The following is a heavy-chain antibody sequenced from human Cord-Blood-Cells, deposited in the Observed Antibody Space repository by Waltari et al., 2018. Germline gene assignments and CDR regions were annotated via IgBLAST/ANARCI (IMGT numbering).Heavy chain of an antibody. V-gene: IGHV3-7*01. D-gene: IGHD2-15*01. CDR3: AREGISGAFDI. J-gene: IGHJ3*02. CDR2: IKQDGSEK. Sequence: EVQLVESGGGLVQPGGSLRLSCAASGFTFSSYWMSWVRQAPGKGLEWLANIKQDGSEKYYVDSVKGRFTISRDNAKNSLYLQMNSLRAEDTAVYYCAREGISGAFDIWGQGTMVTVSS. CDR1: GFTFSSYW.